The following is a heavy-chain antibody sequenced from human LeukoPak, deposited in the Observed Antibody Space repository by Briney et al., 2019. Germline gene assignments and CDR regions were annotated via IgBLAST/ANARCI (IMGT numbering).Heavy chain of an antibody. CDR2: NSSSSSYI. Sequence: GGSLRLSCAASGFTFSSYSMNWVRQAPGKGLEWVSSNSSSSSYIYYADSVKGRFTISRDNAKNSLYLQMNSLRAEDTAVYYCARVIAAAGNFFDYWGQGTLVTVSS. V-gene: IGHV3-21*01. CDR3: ARVIAAAGNFFDY. D-gene: IGHD6-13*01. J-gene: IGHJ4*02. CDR1: GFTFSSYS.